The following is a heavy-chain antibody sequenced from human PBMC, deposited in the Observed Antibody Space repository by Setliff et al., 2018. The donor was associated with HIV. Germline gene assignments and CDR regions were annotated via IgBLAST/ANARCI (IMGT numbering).Heavy chain of an antibody. V-gene: IGHV4-34*01. D-gene: IGHD6-19*01. CDR1: GGSFSGFY. CDR2: VTHSGTT. CDR3: ARGRKKTLAVSGTRYFDF. Sequence: LSLTCAVYGGSFSGFYWTFIRQPPGKGLEWIGEVTHSGTTTYDPSLKSRITISVDTSKNQFSLKLTSVTAADMGVYYCARGRKKTLAVSGTRYFDFWGQGTLVTVSS. J-gene: IGHJ4*02.